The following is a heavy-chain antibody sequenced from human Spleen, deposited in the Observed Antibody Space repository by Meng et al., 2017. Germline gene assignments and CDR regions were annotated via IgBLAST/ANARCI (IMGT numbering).Heavy chain of an antibody. CDR2: IDPKSDNT. CDR1: GYTFTSYA. CDR3: ARDEDISAAGYLLGDF. J-gene: IGHJ4*02. Sequence: QVQLVQSGAEVKKPGASVKVSCKASGYTFTSYAMHWVRQAPGQRLEWMGRIDPKSDNTHYAQKFQGRVTMTRDTSISTAYMELSGLRSDDTAVYYCARDEDISAAGYLLGDFWGQGTLVTVSS. D-gene: IGHD6-13*01. V-gene: IGHV1-2*06.